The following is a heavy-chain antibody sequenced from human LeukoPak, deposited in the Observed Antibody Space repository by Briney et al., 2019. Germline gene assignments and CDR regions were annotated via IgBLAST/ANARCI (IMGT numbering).Heavy chain of an antibody. Sequence: GGSLRLSCTGSGFTFGDYSMSWFRQAPGKGLEWVGFIRSKTYGGTTEYAASVIGRFTISRDDSKSIAYLQMNSLKTEDTAVYYCTRELGIGIDYWGQGTLVTVSS. J-gene: IGHJ4*02. V-gene: IGHV3-49*03. D-gene: IGHD7-27*01. CDR2: IRSKTYGGTT. CDR1: GFTFGDYS. CDR3: TRELGIGIDY.